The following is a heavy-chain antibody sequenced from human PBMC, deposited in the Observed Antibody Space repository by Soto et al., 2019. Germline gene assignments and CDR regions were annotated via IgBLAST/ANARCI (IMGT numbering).Heavy chain of an antibody. CDR3: ARQQLSSYGMDV. CDR1: GGSISSSSYY. Sequence: QLQLQESGPGLVKPSETLSLTCTVSGGSISSSSYYWGWIRQPPGKGLEWIGSIYYSGSTYYNPSRRSRVTISVDTAKHQFALKLSSVTAADTAVYYGARQQLSSYGMDVWGQGTTVTVSS. D-gene: IGHD6-13*01. J-gene: IGHJ6*02. CDR2: IYYSGST. V-gene: IGHV4-39*01.